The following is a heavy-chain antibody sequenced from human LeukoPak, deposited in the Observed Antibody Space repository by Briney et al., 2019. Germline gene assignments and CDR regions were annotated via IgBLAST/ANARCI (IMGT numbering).Heavy chain of an antibody. CDR3: AKDLRPDGLYDFDS. D-gene: IGHD5/OR15-5a*01. V-gene: IGHV3-23*01. CDR1: GFTFSSYV. CDR2: IAGNSITI. Sequence: GGSLRLSCAASGFTFSSYVMSWVRQAPGRGLEWVSVIAGNSITIRYADSVKGRFTISRDNSKNTVFLQMNSLKVEDTALYYCAKDLRPDGLYDFDSWGQGTLVTVFS. J-gene: IGHJ4*02.